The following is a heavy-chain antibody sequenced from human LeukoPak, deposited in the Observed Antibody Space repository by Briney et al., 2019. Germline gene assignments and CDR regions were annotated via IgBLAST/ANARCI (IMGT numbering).Heavy chain of an antibody. CDR2: IWYDGSNK. D-gene: IGHD1-20*01. CDR3: ARDRYNWNYFDY. Sequence: GGSLRLSCAASGFTFSSYGMHWVRQAPGKGLGWVAVIWYDGSNKYYADSVKGRFTISRDNSKNTLYLQMNSLRAEDTAVYYCARDRYNWNYFDYWGQGTLVTVSS. CDR1: GFTFSSYG. V-gene: IGHV3-33*01. J-gene: IGHJ4*02.